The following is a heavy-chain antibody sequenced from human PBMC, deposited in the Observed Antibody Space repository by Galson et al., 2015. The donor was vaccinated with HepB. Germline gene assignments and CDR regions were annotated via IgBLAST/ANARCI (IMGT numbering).Heavy chain of an antibody. D-gene: IGHD3-3*01. CDR1: GYTFTGYY. Sequence: SVKVSCKASGYTFTGYYMHWVRQAPGQGLEWMGWINPNSGGTNYAQKFQGRVTMTRDTSISTAYMELSRLRSDDTAVYYCARGANPEDFWSGYPKEDAFDIWGQGTMVTVSS. V-gene: IGHV1-2*02. CDR2: INPNSGGT. CDR3: ARGANPEDFWSGYPKEDAFDI. J-gene: IGHJ3*02.